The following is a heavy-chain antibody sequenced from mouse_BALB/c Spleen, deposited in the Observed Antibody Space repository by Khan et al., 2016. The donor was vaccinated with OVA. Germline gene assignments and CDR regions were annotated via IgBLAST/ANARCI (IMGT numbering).Heavy chain of an antibody. J-gene: IGHJ4*01. CDR2: INTYTGEP. V-gene: IGHV9-3-1*01. D-gene: IGHD2-14*01. CDR3: ARVGYSGTMDY. CDR1: GYTFTNYG. Sequence: QIQLVQSGPELKKPGETVKISCKASGYTFTNYGMNWVKQAPGKGLKWMGFINTYTGEPTYADDFKGRFAFSLETSASPAYLQINNLKNEDTSTYFCARVGYSGTMDYWGQGTSVTVSS.